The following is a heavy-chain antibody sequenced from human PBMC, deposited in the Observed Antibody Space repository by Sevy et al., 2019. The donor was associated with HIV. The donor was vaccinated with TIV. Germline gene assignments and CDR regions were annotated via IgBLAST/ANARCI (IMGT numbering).Heavy chain of an antibody. J-gene: IGHJ4*02. CDR3: AGATAATDKENYFDY. Sequence: GGSLRLSCAASAFTFSDFHMSWIRQAPGRGLEWVSYISGSGHTIYYTDSVKGRFTISRDNAKNSLYLQTNSLRAEDTAVYYCAGATAATDKENYFDYWGQGALVTVSS. V-gene: IGHV3-11*01. CDR2: ISGSGHTI. CDR1: AFTFSDFH. D-gene: IGHD6-13*01.